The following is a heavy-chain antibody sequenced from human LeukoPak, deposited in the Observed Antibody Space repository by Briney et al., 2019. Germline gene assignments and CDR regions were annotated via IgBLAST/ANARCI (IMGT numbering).Heavy chain of an antibody. CDR3: TGERLAGGFDI. D-gene: IGHD2-15*01. J-gene: IGHJ3*02. Sequence: GGSLRLSCAASGFTSTNFWIHWVRQAPGKGLEWVANINQDGSREQYVGSVKGRFTIFRDNAKNSVYLQMNSLIVDDTAVYYCTGERLAGGFDIWGQGTLVTVSS. V-gene: IGHV3-7*01. CDR1: GFTSTNFW. CDR2: INQDGSRE.